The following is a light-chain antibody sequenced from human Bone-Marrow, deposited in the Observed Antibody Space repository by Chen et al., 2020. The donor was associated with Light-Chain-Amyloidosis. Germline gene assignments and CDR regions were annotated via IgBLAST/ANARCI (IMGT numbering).Light chain of an antibody. CDR3: QSADSSGTYEVI. CDR2: RDT. CDR1: DLPTKY. J-gene: IGLJ2*01. Sequence: SYELTQPPSVSVSPGQMASITRSGDDLPTKYAYWYQQKPGQAPVLVIHRDTERPSGISERFSGSSSGTTATLTISGVQAEDEADYHCQSADSSGTYEVIFGGGTKLTVL. V-gene: IGLV3-25*03.